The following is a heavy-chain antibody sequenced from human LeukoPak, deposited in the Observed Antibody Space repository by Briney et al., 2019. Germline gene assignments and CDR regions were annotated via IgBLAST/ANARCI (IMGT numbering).Heavy chain of an antibody. CDR1: GATFSSYA. D-gene: IGHD5-12*01. Sequence: SVKLSCKASGATFSSYAISWVRQAPGQGLEWMGRIIPILGIANYAQKFQGRVTITADKSTSTAYMELSSLRSEDTAVYYCARGGYSGYDSYFDYWGQGTLVTVSS. CDR2: IIPILGIA. J-gene: IGHJ4*02. V-gene: IGHV1-69*04. CDR3: ARGGYSGYDSYFDY.